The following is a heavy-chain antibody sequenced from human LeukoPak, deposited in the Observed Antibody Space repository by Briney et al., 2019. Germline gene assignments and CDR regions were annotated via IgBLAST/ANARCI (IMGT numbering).Heavy chain of an antibody. CDR1: GGSISSSSYY. V-gene: IGHV4-39*01. J-gene: IGHJ3*02. Sequence: SETLSLTCTVSGGSISSSSYYWGWIRQPPGKGLEWIGSIYYSGSTYYNPSLKSRVTISVDTSKNQFSLKLSPVTAADTAVYYCARPGDSNGAFDIWGQGTMVTVSS. CDR3: ARPGDSNGAFDI. CDR2: IYYSGST. D-gene: IGHD6-19*01.